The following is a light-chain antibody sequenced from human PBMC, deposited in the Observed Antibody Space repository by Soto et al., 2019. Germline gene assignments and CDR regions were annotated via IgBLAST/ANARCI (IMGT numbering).Light chain of an antibody. Sequence: EIVLTQSPGTLSLSPGERATLSCRASQSVSSSYLAWYLQKPGQAPRLLIYGASSRATGIPDRFSGSGSGTDFTLTISSLEPEGFAVYYCQQYGSSPVAFGQGTKVEIK. CDR3: QQYGSSPVA. CDR2: GAS. V-gene: IGKV3-20*01. J-gene: IGKJ1*01. CDR1: QSVSSSY.